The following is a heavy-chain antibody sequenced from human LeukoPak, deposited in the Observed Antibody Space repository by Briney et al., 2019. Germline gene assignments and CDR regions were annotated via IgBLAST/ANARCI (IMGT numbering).Heavy chain of an antibody. CDR2: INPSGGST. V-gene: IGHV1-46*01. J-gene: IGHJ4*02. CDR1: GYTFTSYY. CDR3: ARAWPVGYSSSWYWDY. Sequence: ASVKVSCKASGYTFTSYYMHWERQAPGQGLEWMGIINPSGGSTSYAQKFQGRVTMTRDTSTSTVYMELSSLRSEDTAVYYCARAWPVGYSSSWYWDYWGQGTLVTVSS. D-gene: IGHD6-13*01.